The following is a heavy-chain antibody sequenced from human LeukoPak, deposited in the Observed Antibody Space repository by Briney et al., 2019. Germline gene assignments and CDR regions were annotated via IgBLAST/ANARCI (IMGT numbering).Heavy chain of an antibody. D-gene: IGHD6-13*01. CDR3: ATVGVLGDIAAAGTSFDY. CDR2: ISAYNGNT. CDR1: GYTFTSYG. Sequence: ASVKVSCKASGYTFTSYGISWVRQAPGQGLEWMGWISAYNGNTNYAQKLQGRVTMTTDTSTSTAYMELSSLRSEDTAVYYCATVGVLGDIAAAGTSFDYWGQGTLVTVSS. J-gene: IGHJ4*02. V-gene: IGHV1-18*04.